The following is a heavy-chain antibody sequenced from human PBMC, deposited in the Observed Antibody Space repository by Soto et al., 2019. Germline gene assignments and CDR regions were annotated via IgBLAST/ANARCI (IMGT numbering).Heavy chain of an antibody. D-gene: IGHD3-3*01. Sequence: ASETLSLTCTVSGGSISSSSYYWGWIRQPPGKGLEWIGSIYYSGSTYYNPSLKSRVTISVDTSKNQFSLKLSSVTAADTAVYYCAKYYDFWSGSDPGDYVKDVWGQGPTVTVS. CDR3: AKYYDFWSGSDPGDYVKDV. J-gene: IGHJ6*02. CDR2: IYYSGST. CDR1: GGSISSSSYY. V-gene: IGHV4-39*01.